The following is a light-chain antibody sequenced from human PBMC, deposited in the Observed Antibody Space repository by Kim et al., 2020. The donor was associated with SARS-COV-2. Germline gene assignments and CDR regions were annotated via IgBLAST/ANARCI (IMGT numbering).Light chain of an antibody. V-gene: IGLV3-1*01. CDR1: KLGDKY. Sequence: VSPGQTASITCSGDKLGDKYVCWFQQKPGQSPVLVMYQDNKRPSGIPERFSGSNSGNTATLTISGTQAMDEADYYCQAWDSSTAWVFGGGTQLTVL. J-gene: IGLJ2*01. CDR2: QDN. CDR3: QAWDSSTAWV.